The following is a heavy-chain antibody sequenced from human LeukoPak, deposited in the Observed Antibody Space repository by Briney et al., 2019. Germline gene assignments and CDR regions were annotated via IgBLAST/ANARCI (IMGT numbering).Heavy chain of an antibody. J-gene: IGHJ3*02. D-gene: IGHD6-13*01. Sequence: SETLSLTCTVSGGSVSTYYWSWIRQPPGKELEWIGYVSHSGNTNCNPSLKSRVAISVDTSKNQFSLKLSSVTAADTAVYYCARYQTPIAAAGSRYAFDIWGQGTMVTVSS. CDR1: GGSVSTYY. CDR2: VSHSGNT. CDR3: ARYQTPIAAAGSRYAFDI. V-gene: IGHV4-59*08.